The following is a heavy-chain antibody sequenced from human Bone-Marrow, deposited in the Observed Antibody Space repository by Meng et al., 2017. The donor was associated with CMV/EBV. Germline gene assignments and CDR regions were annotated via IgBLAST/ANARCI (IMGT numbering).Heavy chain of an antibody. J-gene: IGHJ3*01. CDR2: IKQDGNEK. Sequence: GESLKISCAASGFTFSNYWMSWVRQAPGKGLEWVANIKQDGNEKYYVDSVKGRFTISRDNAKNSLYLQMNSLRAEDTAVYYCARLSSSDDAFYVWGQGTMVTVSS. D-gene: IGHD6-6*01. CDR1: GFTFSNYW. V-gene: IGHV3-7*01. CDR3: ARLSSSDDAFYV.